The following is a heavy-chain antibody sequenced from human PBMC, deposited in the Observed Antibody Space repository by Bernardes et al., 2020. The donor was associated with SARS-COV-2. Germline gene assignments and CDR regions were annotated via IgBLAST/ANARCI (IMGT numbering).Heavy chain of an antibody. D-gene: IGHD6-19*01. J-gene: IGHJ4*02. V-gene: IGHV3-64D*06. CDR3: VKGSVAVAGVDY. Sequence: GGSLRLSCSVSGFTFSNYVMHWVRQAPGKGLEYVSAISINGDHTFYVDSVQGRFIISRDDSKNILYLQMSSLRVEDTAIYFCVKGSVAVAGVDYWGRGTLVTVSS. CDR2: ISINGDHT. CDR1: GFTFSNYV.